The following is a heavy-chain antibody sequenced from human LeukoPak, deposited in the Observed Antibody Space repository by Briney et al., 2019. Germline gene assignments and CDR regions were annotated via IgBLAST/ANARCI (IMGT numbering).Heavy chain of an antibody. CDR2: IYYSGST. D-gene: IGHD2-2*01. Sequence: SETLSLTCTVSGGSISSSSYYWGWIRQPPGKGLEWIGYIYYSGSTYYNPSLKSRVTISVDTSKNQFSLKLSSVTAADTAVYYCARGTIVLGPVDYWGQGTLVTVSS. J-gene: IGHJ4*02. V-gene: IGHV4-31*03. CDR3: ARGTIVLGPVDY. CDR1: GGSISSSSYY.